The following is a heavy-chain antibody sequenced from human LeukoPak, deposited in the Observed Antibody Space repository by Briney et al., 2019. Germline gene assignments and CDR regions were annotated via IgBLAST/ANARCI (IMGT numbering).Heavy chain of an antibody. J-gene: IGHJ4*02. V-gene: IGHV2-5*02. Sequence: KLSGPTLANPTQPLTLTCTFSGFSLSSSGGGVGWVRQTPGKALDWLALLYWDDDKRYSPSLKRRLTITTVTSKTQVVRTMINMDPVDTATYYCAHKGSSGYYGGVYWGQGTLVTVPS. CDR1: GFSLSSSGGG. D-gene: IGHD3-22*01. CDR3: AHKGSSGYYGGVY. CDR2: LYWDDDK.